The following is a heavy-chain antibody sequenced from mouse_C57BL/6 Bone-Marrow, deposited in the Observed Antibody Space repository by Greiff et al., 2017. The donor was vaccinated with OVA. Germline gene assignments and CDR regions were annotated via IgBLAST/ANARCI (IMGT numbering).Heavy chain of an antibody. CDR1: GFTFSDYG. CDR3: AREHHFDY. CDR2: ISSGSSTI. V-gene: IGHV5-17*01. J-gene: IGHJ2*01. Sequence: EVQVVESGGGLVKPGGSLKLSCAASGFTFSDYGMHWVRQAPEKGLEWVAYISSGSSTIYYADTVKGRFTISRDNAKNTLFLQMTSLRSEDTAMYYCAREHHFDYWGQGTTLTVSS.